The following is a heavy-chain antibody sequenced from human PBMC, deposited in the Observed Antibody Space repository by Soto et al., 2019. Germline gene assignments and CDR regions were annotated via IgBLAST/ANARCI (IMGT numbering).Heavy chain of an antibody. Sequence: DVQLVASGGGVIQPGESLSLSCAAFGFTVSGKKYVAWLRQAPGKGLEWLSALYALDGTYYADSVKGRFTTSSDSSRTTVYLQMNSLRPDDTAVYSCATWHLQEHAYDIWGQGTTVIVSS. CDR2: LYALDGT. J-gene: IGHJ3*02. CDR1: GFTVSGKKY. D-gene: IGHD1-1*01. V-gene: IGHV3-53*01. CDR3: ATWHLQEHAYDI.